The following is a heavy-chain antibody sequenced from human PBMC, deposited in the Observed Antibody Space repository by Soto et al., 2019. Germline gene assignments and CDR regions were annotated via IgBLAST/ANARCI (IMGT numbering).Heavy chain of an antibody. CDR3: ARVHRYSSGWYTLGY. D-gene: IGHD6-19*01. Sequence: QVQLVQSGAEVKKPGASVKVSCKASGYTFTGYYMHWVRQAPGQGLEWMGWINPNSGGTNYAQKFQGRVTMTRDTSISTAYMEQSRLRSDDRAVYYCARVHRYSSGWYTLGYWGQGTLVTVSS. CDR2: INPNSGGT. V-gene: IGHV1-2*02. CDR1: GYTFTGYY. J-gene: IGHJ4*02.